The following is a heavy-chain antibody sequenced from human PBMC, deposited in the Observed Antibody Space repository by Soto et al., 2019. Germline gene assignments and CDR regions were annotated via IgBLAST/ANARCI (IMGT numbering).Heavy chain of an antibody. V-gene: IGHV4-31*03. CDR3: ARDRPVVLVQPATASYGMDV. D-gene: IGHD2-2*01. CDR2: IYYSGST. Sequence: SETLSLTCTVSGGSISSGGYYWSWIRQHPGKGLEWIGYIYYSGSTYYNPSLKSRVTISVDTSKNQFSLKLSSVTAADTAVYYCARDRPVVLVQPATASYGMDVWGQGTTVTVS. J-gene: IGHJ6*02. CDR1: GGSISSGGYY.